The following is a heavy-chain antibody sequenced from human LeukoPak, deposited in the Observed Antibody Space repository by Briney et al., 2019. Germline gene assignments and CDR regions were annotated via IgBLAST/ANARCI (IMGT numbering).Heavy chain of an antibody. CDR1: GYTFTSYG. D-gene: IGHD2-21*01. J-gene: IGHJ3*02. Sequence: EASVRVSCKASGYTFTSYGISWVRQAPGQGLEWMGWISAYNGNTNYAQKLQGRVTMTTDTSTSTAYMELRSLRSDDTAVYYCARDYPDFGVNDAFDIWGQGTMVTVSS. CDR2: ISAYNGNT. CDR3: ARDYPDFGVNDAFDI. V-gene: IGHV1-18*01.